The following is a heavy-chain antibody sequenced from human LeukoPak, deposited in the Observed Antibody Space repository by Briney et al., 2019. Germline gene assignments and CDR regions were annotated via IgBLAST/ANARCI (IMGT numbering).Heavy chain of an antibody. CDR2: ISAYNGNT. J-gene: IGHJ4*02. CDR1: GDTFTSYG. V-gene: IGHV1-18*01. D-gene: IGHD1-1*01. Sequence: ASVKVSCNASGDTFTSYGISWVRQAPGQGLEWMGGISAYNGNTNYAQKLQGRVTMTTDTSTSTAYMELRSLRSDDTAVYYCARGWDNWKLRESYFDYWGQGTLVTVSS. CDR3: ARGWDNWKLRESYFDY.